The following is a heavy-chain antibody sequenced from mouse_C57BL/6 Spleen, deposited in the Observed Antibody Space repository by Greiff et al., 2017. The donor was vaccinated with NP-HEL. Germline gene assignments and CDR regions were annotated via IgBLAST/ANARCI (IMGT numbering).Heavy chain of an antibody. CDR3: ARRGGQAWFAY. CDR2: IDPSDSYT. CDR1: GYTFTSYW. J-gene: IGHJ3*01. V-gene: IGHV1-59*01. Sequence: QVQLQQPGAELVRPGTSVKLSCKASGYTFTSYWMHWVKQRPGQGLEWIGVIDPSDSYTNYNQKFKGKATLTVDTSSSTAYMQLSSLTSEDSAVYYCARRGGQAWFAYWGQGTLVTVSA.